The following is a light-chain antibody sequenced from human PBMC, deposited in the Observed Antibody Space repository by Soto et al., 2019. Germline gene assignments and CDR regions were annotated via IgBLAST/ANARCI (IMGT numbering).Light chain of an antibody. Sequence: QTVVIQEPSLTVSPGGTVPLTCGSSTGAVTSGHWPYWFQQKPGQVPRALIYDTDNRHSWTPARFSGSLLGGTPALILSGVRPEDEADYYCSLSYGGIRVFCGGTKLTVL. J-gene: IGLJ3*02. CDR1: TGAVTSGHW. CDR3: SLSYGGIRV. CDR2: DTD. V-gene: IGLV7-46*01.